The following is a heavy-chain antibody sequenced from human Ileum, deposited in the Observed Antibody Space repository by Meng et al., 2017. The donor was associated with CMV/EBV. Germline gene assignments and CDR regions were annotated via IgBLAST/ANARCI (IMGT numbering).Heavy chain of an antibody. V-gene: IGHV4-39*07. CDR1: GRSISTRSSY. Sequence: PQRRGSGLGRVHPSATLSLTCTVSGRSISTRSSYWGWIRQPPGKEMEWIGSIYYSGPTYYNPSLKTRVTISVDTSKNQSSLKLNSVTAADTAIYYCARPDYCRSDSCSWFDPWGQGTLVTVSS. CDR2: IYYSGPT. D-gene: IGHD2-21*02. J-gene: IGHJ5*02. CDR3: ARPDYCRSDSCSWFDP.